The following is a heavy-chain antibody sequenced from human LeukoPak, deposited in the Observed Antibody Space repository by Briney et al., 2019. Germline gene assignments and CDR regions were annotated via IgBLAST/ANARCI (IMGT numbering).Heavy chain of an antibody. J-gene: IGHJ4*02. D-gene: IGHD2-15*01. CDR3: AKEIMRGWYVDF. CDR2: IYHTGNT. CDR1: GDSIRGHY. V-gene: IGHV4-59*11. Sequence: SETLSLTCTVFGDSIRGHYWSWIRQSPGKGLEWIGNIYHTGNTSYNPSLKSRVTMSVDTSKNQFSLKLSSVTAADTAVYYCAKEIMRGWYVDFWGQGTLVTASS.